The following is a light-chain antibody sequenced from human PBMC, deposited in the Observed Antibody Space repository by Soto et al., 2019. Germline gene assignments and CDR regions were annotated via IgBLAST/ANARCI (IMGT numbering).Light chain of an antibody. Sequence: QSVLTQPASVSGSPGQSITISCTGTSSDIGASNYVSWYQQQPDKAPKLIIYDVNYRPSGISSRFSGSKSANTASLTISGLQAEDEAEYFCSSYALFGGGTK. V-gene: IGLV2-14*03. CDR3: SSYAL. CDR1: SSDIGASNY. CDR2: DVN. J-gene: IGLJ3*02.